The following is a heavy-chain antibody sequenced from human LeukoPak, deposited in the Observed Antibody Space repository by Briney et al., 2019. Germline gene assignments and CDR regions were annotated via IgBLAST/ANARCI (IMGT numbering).Heavy chain of an antibody. V-gene: IGHV3-23*01. CDR1: GFTFSSYA. D-gene: IGHD6-19*01. CDR2: ISGSGSST. J-gene: IGHJ4*02. Sequence: GGSLRLSCAASGFTFSSYAMSWVRQAPGKGLEWVSAISGSGSSTYYADSVKGRFTISRDNSKNTLYLQMNSLRAEDTAVYYCAKALNAGYSSGWTYYFDYWGQGTLVTVSS. CDR3: AKALNAGYSSGWTYYFDY.